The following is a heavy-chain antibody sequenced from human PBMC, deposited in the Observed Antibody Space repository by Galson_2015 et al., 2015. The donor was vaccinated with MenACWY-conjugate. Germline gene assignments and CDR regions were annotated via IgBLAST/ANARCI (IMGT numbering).Heavy chain of an antibody. CDR3: VREYSELGWTHSPPNFDY. CDR2: TSFDASDK. D-gene: IGHD5-12*01. V-gene: IGHV3-74*01. Sequence: SLRLSCAASGFTLSRHWMHWVRQAPGKGLVWVSRTSFDASDKVYADSVKGRFTIPSDHAKHMLYLQMNSLRAEDTALYFCVREYSELGWTHSPPNFDYWGQGTLVTVSS. CDR1: GFTLSRHW. J-gene: IGHJ4*02.